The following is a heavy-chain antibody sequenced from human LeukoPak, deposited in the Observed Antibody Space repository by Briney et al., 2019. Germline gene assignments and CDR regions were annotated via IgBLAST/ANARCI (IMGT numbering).Heavy chain of an antibody. Sequence: SETLSLTCSVSGYSISSGYYWGWIRQPPGKGLEWIGSIYHSGNTYYNPSLKSRVTISVDMSKNQFSLKLNSVTAADTAVYYCASMVRGVIIHYYGMDVWGQGTTVTVSS. CDR3: ASMVRGVIIHYYGMDV. V-gene: IGHV4-38-2*02. J-gene: IGHJ6*02. D-gene: IGHD3-10*01. CDR2: IYHSGNT. CDR1: GYSISSGYY.